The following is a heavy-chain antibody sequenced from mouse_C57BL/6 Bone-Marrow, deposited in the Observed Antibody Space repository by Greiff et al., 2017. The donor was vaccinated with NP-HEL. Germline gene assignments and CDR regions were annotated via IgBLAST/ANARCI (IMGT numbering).Heavy chain of an antibody. V-gene: IGHV1-53*01. CDR3: SRENYGSSYDYAMDY. D-gene: IGHD1-1*01. Sequence: QVQLQQPGPELVKPGASVKLSCKASGYTFTSYWMHWVKQRPGQGLEWIGNINPSNGGTNYNEKIKSKATMTVDKYSSTTYMQLSSLTSEDYEIDKCSRENYGSSYDYAMDYWGQGTSVTVSS. J-gene: IGHJ4*01. CDR2: INPSNGGT. CDR1: GYTFTSYW.